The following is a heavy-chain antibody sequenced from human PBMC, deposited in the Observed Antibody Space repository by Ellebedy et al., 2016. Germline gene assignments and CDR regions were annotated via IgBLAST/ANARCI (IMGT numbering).Heavy chain of an antibody. CDR3: ARKFDY. J-gene: IGHJ4*02. V-gene: IGHV4-34*01. CDR1: GGSISNNY. Sequence: SETLSLTCTVSGGSISNNYWSWFRQPPGKGLEWIGEINHSGSTNYNPSLKSRVTISVDKSKRQFSPKLTSVTAADTAVYYCARKFDYWGQGTMVTVSS. CDR2: INHSGST.